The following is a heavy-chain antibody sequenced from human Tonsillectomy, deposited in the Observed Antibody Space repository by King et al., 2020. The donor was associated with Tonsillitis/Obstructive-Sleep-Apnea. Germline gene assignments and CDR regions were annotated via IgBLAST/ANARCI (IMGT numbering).Heavy chain of an antibody. D-gene: IGHD3-10*01. CDR1: GFTFSTYA. Sequence: VQLVESGGDVVQPGRSLRLSCAASGFTFSTYAMHWVRQSPGKGLQWVAFISYDGSKKYYADSVKGRFTISRDNSKNTLSLQMNSLGYEDTGVYYCGRPIFNYGGPPGHWGKGTLVTVSS. CDR3: GRPIFNYGGPPGH. V-gene: IGHV3-30*04. J-gene: IGHJ4*02. CDR2: ISYDGSKK.